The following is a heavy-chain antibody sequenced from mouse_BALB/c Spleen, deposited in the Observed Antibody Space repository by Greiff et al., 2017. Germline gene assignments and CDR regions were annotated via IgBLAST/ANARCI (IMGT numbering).Heavy chain of an antibody. D-gene: IGHD2-4*01. CDR2: ISSGGST. CDR1: GFTFSSYA. CDR3: ARGGSPMITFDY. Sequence: EVKLVESGGGLVKPGGSLKLSCAASGFTFSSYAMSWVRQTPEKRLEWVASISSGGSTYYPDSVKGRFTISRDNARNILYLQMSSLKSEDTAMYYCARGGSPMITFDYWGQGTTLTVSS. V-gene: IGHV5-6-5*01. J-gene: IGHJ2*01.